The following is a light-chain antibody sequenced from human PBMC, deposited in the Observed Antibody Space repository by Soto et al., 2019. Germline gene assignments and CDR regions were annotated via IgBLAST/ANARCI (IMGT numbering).Light chain of an antibody. CDR2: AAS. J-gene: IGKJ3*01. CDR1: QRIVTH. V-gene: IGKV1-39*01. Sequence: DRQMTQSPSSLSASVGDNVTITCRASQRIVTHLNWYRLKPGQAPKLLIYAASNLQSVVPSRFSGSGSGTDFTLTISSLQPEDFATYFCQQTYSTPFFAFGPGNKVDMK. CDR3: QQTYSTPFFA.